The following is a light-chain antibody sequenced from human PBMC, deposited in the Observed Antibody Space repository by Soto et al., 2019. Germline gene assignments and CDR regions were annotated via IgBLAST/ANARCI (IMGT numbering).Light chain of an antibody. Sequence: EVVLTQSPGTLSLSPGETATLSCKASQAISTNYLAWYQQRPGQAPRLLLYAASNRLTGITDRFSGSGSGTDFTLTIRRLEPEDFARYYCQQYGRTFGQGTRLEIK. V-gene: IGKV3-20*01. CDR1: QAISTNY. CDR2: AAS. J-gene: IGKJ5*01. CDR3: QQYGRT.